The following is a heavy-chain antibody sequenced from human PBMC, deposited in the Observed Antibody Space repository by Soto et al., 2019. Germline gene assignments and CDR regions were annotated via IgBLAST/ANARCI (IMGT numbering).Heavy chain of an antibody. CDR1: GGTFSSYA. J-gene: IGHJ4*02. D-gene: IGHD3-22*01. V-gene: IGHV1-69*01. CDR3: AREGASGSHIGY. CDR2: IIPIFGTA. Sequence: QVQLVQSGAEVKKPGSSVKVSCKASGGTFSSYAISWVRQPPGQGLEWMGGIIPIFGTANYAQKFQGRVAITADESTSTAYMELSSLRSEDTAVSYCAREGASGSHIGYWGQGTLVTVSS.